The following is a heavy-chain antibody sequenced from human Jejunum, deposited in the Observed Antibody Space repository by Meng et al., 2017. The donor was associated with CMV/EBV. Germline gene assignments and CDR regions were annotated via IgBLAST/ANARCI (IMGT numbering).Heavy chain of an antibody. Sequence: TSTTYYWTCVRQHPGKGLEYIGYVFYSESTYYNPSLKSRVTISLDTSKNQFSLKLSSVTAADTAVYYCARGCYTTSCYRGSFDYWGQGTLVTVSS. D-gene: IGHD2-2*02. J-gene: IGHJ4*02. CDR1: TSTTYY. CDR2: VFYSEST. V-gene: IGHV4-31*02. CDR3: ARGCYTTSCYRGSFDY.